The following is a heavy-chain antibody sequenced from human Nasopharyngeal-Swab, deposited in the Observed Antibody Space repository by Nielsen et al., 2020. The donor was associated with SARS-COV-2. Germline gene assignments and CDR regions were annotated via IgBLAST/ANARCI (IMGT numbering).Heavy chain of an antibody. J-gene: IGHJ4*02. CDR3: PKEEVPNDY. V-gene: IGHV3-23*01. CDR1: GFTFSNSA. CDR2: ISISGATT. Sequence: GESLKISCSASGFTFSNSALCWVRQAPGKGLEWVSAISISGATTFYADSVRGRFTISRDNDRNTVYLQMSSLTVEDTAIYYCPKEEVPNDYWGQGTLVTVSS. D-gene: IGHD4/OR15-4a*01.